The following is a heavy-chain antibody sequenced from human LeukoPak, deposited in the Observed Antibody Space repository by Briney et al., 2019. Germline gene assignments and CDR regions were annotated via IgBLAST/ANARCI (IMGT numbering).Heavy chain of an antibody. Sequence: GESLKISCKASGYSFTSYWIGWVRQVPGKGLERMGIIYPDDSDTRYSPTFQGQVTISADKSISTAYLQWSSLAASDTAIYYCARSYERGYGFGIWGQGTMVTVSS. CDR1: GYSFTSYW. J-gene: IGHJ3*02. V-gene: IGHV5-51*01. D-gene: IGHD5-12*01. CDR2: IYPDDSDT. CDR3: ARSYERGYGFGI.